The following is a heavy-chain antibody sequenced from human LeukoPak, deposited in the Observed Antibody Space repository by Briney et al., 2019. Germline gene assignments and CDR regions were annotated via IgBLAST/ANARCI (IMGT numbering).Heavy chain of an antibody. D-gene: IGHD1-1*01. Sequence: ASVKVSCKASGYTFTSYYMHWARQAPGQGLEWMGIINPSGGSTSYAQKFQGRVTMTRDTSTSTVYMELSSLRSEDTAVYYCAGNDWNDPADDCYYYGMDVWGQGTTVTVSS. CDR1: GYTFTSYY. V-gene: IGHV1-46*01. J-gene: IGHJ6*02. CDR3: AGNDWNDPADDCYYYGMDV. CDR2: INPSGGST.